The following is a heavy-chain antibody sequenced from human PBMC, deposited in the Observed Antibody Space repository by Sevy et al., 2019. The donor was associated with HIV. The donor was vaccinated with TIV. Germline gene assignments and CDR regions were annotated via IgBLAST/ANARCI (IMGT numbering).Heavy chain of an antibody. J-gene: IGHJ4*02. D-gene: IGHD3-16*02. CDR3: VRTLSGTFRYDDY. Sequence: GGSLRLSCVASGFMFNRYSMNWVRQAPGTGLEWLSYINSGSGAISYADSVKGRFTISRDNAKNSLYLQMNSLRVEETAVYYCVRTLSGTFRYDDYWGQGTLVTVSS. CDR1: GFMFNRYS. CDR2: INSGSGAI. V-gene: IGHV3-48*01.